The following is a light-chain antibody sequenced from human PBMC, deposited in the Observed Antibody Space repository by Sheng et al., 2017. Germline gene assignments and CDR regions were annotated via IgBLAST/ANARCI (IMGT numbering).Light chain of an antibody. CDR2: AAS. CDR3: QQYNSYWT. CDR1: QGISSY. V-gene: IGKV1-9*01. Sequence: DIQVTQSPSFLSASVGDRVTITCRASQGISSYLDWYQQKPGKAPKLLIYAASTLQSGVPSRFSGSGSGTEFTLTISSLQPEDFATYYCQQYNSYWTFGHGTKVEIK. J-gene: IGKJ1*01.